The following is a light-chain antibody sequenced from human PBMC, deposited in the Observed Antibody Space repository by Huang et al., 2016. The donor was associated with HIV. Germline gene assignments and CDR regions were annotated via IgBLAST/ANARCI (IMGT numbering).Light chain of an antibody. V-gene: IGKV2-28*01. J-gene: IGKJ2*01. Sequence: DIVMTQSPLSLPVAPGQPASISCKSSQNLLHTNGQNRLDCYLQKPGRSPQLLIYLGSNRASGVPDRFTGSGSGSDFTLEISRVEADDIGIYYCMQGLQTPPTFGQGTKLEI. CDR1: QNLLHTNGQNR. CDR2: LGS. CDR3: MQGLQTPPT.